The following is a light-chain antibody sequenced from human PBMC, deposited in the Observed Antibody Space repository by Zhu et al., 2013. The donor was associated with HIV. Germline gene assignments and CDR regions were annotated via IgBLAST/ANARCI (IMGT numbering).Light chain of an antibody. Sequence: DIVMTQSPDSLAVSLGERATINCKSSQSVLYSSTNKNYVAWYQQKPGQAPRLLIFHASSRATGTPDRFTGSGSGTDFTLTISTLEPEDFALFYCQQYGSSPLTFGGGTKVEI. CDR1: QSVLYSSTNKNY. V-gene: IGKV4-1*01. J-gene: IGKJ4*01. CDR3: QQYGSSPLT. CDR2: HAS.